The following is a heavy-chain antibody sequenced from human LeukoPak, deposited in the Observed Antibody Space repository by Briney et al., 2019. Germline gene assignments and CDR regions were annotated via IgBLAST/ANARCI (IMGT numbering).Heavy chain of an antibody. Sequence: GASVKVSCKASGYTFTGYYMHWVRQAPGQGLEWMGWINPNSGGTNYAQKFQGRVTMTRDTSISTAYMELSRLRSDDTAVYYCARAHLWFGESIISADYWGQGTLVTVSS. J-gene: IGHJ4*02. D-gene: IGHD3-10*01. CDR1: GYTFTGYY. CDR3: ARAHLWFGESIISADY. CDR2: INPNSGGT. V-gene: IGHV1-2*02.